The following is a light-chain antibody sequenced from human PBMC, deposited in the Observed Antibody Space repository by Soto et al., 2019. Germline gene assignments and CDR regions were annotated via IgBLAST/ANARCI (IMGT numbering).Light chain of an antibody. J-gene: IGKJ1*01. CDR3: QQSHNTWT. V-gene: IGKV1-39*01. CDR1: QSIDRY. Sequence: DIQMTQSPSSLSASVGDRVTVTCLASQSIDRYLNWYQQKPGKAPKPLIYAASSLQSGVPSRFSGSGSRTDFTLTISSLQPEDSATYYCQQSHNTWTFGQGTAVDIK. CDR2: AAS.